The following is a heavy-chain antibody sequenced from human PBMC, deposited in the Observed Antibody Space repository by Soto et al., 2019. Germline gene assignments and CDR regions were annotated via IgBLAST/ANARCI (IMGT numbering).Heavy chain of an antibody. V-gene: IGHV1-69*01. J-gene: IGHJ3*02. CDR3: ARAHGWAEGYKRAFDI. CDR2: IIHIFGTA. D-gene: IGHD5-12*01. Sequence: QVQLVQSGAEVKKPGSSVKVSCKASGGTFSSYAISWVRQAPGQGREWMGGIIHIFGTANYAQKFQGRVTITADESTSTAYMELSSLRSEDTAGYYCARAHGWAEGYKRAFDIWGQGTMGTVSS. CDR1: GGTFSSYA.